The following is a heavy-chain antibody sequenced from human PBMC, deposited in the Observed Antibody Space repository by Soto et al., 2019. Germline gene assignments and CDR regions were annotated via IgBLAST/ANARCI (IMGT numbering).Heavy chain of an antibody. CDR3: ARTQRATPVVVAATVNYYYGMDV. Sequence: QVQLVQSGAEVKKPGSSVKVSCKASGGTFSSYAISWVRQAPGQGLEWMGGIIPIFGTANYAQKFQGRVTITADESTSTAYMELSSLTSEDTAVYYCARTQRATPVVVAATVNYYYGMDVWGQGTTVTVSS. CDR2: IIPIFGTA. CDR1: GGTFSSYA. V-gene: IGHV1-69*01. D-gene: IGHD2-15*01. J-gene: IGHJ6*02.